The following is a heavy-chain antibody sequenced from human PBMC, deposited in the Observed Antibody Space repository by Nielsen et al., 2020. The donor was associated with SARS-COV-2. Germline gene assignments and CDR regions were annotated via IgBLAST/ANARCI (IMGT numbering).Heavy chain of an antibody. D-gene: IGHD6-19*01. CDR3: SAVARGGHYYGLDV. Sequence: VRQAPGKGLEWVATITSTSTYIYYAESVKGRFTISRDNAKNSLYLQMNSLGAEDTAMYYCSAVARGGHYYGLDVWGQGTAVTVSS. CDR2: ITSTSTYI. V-gene: IGHV3-21*01. J-gene: IGHJ6*02.